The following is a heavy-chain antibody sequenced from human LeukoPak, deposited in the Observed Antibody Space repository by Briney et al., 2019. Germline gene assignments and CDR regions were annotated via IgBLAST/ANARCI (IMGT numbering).Heavy chain of an antibody. CDR1: GFTFSSYS. CDR3: AREGPGLLYFDY. Sequence: PGGSLRLSCAASGFTFSSYSMNWVRQDPGKGLEWVSSISSSSSYIYYADSVKGRFTISRDNAKNSLYLQMNSLRAEDTAVYYCAREGPGLLYFDYWGQGTLVTVSS. CDR2: ISSSSSYI. J-gene: IGHJ4*02. D-gene: IGHD2-21*01. V-gene: IGHV3-21*01.